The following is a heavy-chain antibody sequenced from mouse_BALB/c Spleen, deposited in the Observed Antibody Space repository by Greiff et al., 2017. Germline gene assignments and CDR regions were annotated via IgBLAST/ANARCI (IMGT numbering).Heavy chain of an antibody. D-gene: IGHD2-1*01. Sequence: ESGPGLVQPSQSLSLTCTVTGYSITSDYAWNWIRQFPGNKLEWMGYISYSGSTSYNPSLKSRISITRDTSKNQFFLQLNSVTTEDTATYYCARYGKPLYAMDYWGQGTSVTVSS. J-gene: IGHJ4*01. CDR2: ISYSGST. CDR3: ARYGKPLYAMDY. CDR1: GYSITSDYA. V-gene: IGHV3-2*02.